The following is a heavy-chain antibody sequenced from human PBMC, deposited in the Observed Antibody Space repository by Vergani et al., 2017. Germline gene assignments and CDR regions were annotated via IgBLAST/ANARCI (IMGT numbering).Heavy chain of an antibody. CDR2: IYTSGST. CDR3: ARDHAGWYSSSWYLDY. D-gene: IGHD6-13*01. CDR1: GGSISSGSYY. Sequence: QVQLQESGPGLVKPSQTLSLTCTVSGGSISSGSYYWSWIRQPAGKGLEWIGRIYTSGSTNYNPSLKSRVTISVDTSKNQFSLKLSSVTAADTAVYYCARDHAGWYSSSWYLDYWGQGTLVTVSS. V-gene: IGHV4-61*02. J-gene: IGHJ4*02.